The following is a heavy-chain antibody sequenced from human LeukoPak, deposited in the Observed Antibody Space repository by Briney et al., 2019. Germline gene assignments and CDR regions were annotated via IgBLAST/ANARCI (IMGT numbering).Heavy chain of an antibody. CDR3: ARGTAAAEGDY. CDR1: GFTFSSYS. D-gene: IGHD6-13*01. V-gene: IGHV3-48*04. CDR2: ISSSSSTI. Sequence: GGSLRLSCAASGFTFSSYSMNWVRQAPGKGLEWVSYISSSSSTIYYADSVKGRFTISRDNAKNSLYLQMNSLRAEDTAVYYCARGTAAAEGDYWGQGTLVTVSS. J-gene: IGHJ4*02.